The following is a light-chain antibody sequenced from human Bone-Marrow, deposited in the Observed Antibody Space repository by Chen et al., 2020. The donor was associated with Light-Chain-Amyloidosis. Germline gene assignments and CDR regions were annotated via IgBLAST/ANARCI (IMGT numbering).Light chain of an antibody. Sequence: QSALTQPASVPGSPGQSITISCTGTSGDVGTYNYVSWYQQHPGKAPKVMIYAVSNRPSGVSNRFSGSKSGNTASLTISGLQAEDEADYYCSSFISSSSYVFGPGTKVTVL. CDR2: AVS. J-gene: IGLJ1*01. CDR1: SGDVGTYNY. CDR3: SSFISSSSYV. V-gene: IGLV2-14*01.